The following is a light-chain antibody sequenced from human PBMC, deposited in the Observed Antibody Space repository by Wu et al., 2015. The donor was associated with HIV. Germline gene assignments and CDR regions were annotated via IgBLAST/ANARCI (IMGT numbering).Light chain of an antibody. J-gene: IGKJ2*03. CDR3: QHFASAPYS. CDR2: SAS. V-gene: IGKV3-20*01. Sequence: EIVLTQSPGTLSLSPGERATLSCRASQTVSNNYLAWYQHKGGQAPRLLISSASNRATGIPNRFSGSGSGTDFTLTISRLEPEDFAVYYCQHFASAPYSFGQGTKLE. CDR1: QTVSNNY.